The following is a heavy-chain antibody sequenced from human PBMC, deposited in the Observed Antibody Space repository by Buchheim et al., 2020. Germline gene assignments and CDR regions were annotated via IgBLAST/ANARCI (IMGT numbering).Heavy chain of an antibody. V-gene: IGHV3-30*18. Sequence: QVQLVESGGGVVQPGRSLRLSCAASGFTFSSYGMHWVRQAPGKGLEWVAVISYDGSNKYYADSVKGRFTISRDNSKNTLYLQMNSLRAEDTAVYYCAKDHITMVRGDYYYGMDVWGQGTT. J-gene: IGHJ6*02. D-gene: IGHD3-10*01. CDR2: ISYDGSNK. CDR3: AKDHITMVRGDYYYGMDV. CDR1: GFTFSSYG.